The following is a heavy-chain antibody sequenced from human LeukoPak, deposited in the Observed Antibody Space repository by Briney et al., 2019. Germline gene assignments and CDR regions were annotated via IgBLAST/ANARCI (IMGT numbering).Heavy chain of an antibody. CDR1: GGSISSSSYY. CDR3: ARHNSPSSGWYWVDY. CDR2: IYYSGST. D-gene: IGHD6-19*01. Sequence: SETLSLTCTVSGGSISSSSYYWGWIRQPPGKGLEWIGSIYYSGSTYYNPSLKSRVTISVDTSKNQFSLKLSSVTAADTAVYYRARHNSPSSGWYWVDYWGQGTLVTVSS. V-gene: IGHV4-39*01. J-gene: IGHJ4*02.